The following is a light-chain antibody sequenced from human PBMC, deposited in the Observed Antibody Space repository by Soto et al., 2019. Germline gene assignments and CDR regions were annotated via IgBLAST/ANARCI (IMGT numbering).Light chain of an antibody. CDR2: GAS. V-gene: IGKV3-20*01. J-gene: IGKJ3*01. Sequence: EIVLTQSPGTLSLSPGERATLSCRASQSVSSSYLAWYQQKPGQAPRLLLYGASSRAPGIPDRFSGSGSGTDFTLTISRLEPEDFAVYYCQQYGNSFTFGPGTKVDIK. CDR3: QQYGNSFT. CDR1: QSVSSSY.